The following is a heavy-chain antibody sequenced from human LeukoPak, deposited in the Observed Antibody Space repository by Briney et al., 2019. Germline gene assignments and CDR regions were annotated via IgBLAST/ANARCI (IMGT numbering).Heavy chain of an antibody. Sequence: VASVTVSCKASGYTFTSYYIYWVRQAPGQGLEWMGLINPSGGSTIYAQKFQGRVTMTRDTSTSTVYMELSSLRSDDTAVYYCAREGNWNDENWFDPWGQGTLVTVSS. J-gene: IGHJ5*02. CDR1: GYTFTSYY. V-gene: IGHV1-46*01. D-gene: IGHD1-1*01. CDR2: INPSGGST. CDR3: AREGNWNDENWFDP.